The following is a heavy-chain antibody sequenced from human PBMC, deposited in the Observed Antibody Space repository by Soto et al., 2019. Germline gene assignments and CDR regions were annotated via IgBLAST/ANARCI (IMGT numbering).Heavy chain of an antibody. V-gene: IGHV1-2*02. J-gene: IGHJ4*02. CDR2: INPNSGGT. CDR1: GYTFTGYY. CDR3: AREGYYYDSSGSLDY. Sequence: ASVKVSCKASGYTFTGYYMHWVRQAPGQGLEWMGWINPNSGGTNYAQKFQGRVTMTRDTSISTAYMELSRLRSDDTAVYYCAREGYYYDSSGSLDYWGQGTLVTVPQ. D-gene: IGHD3-22*01.